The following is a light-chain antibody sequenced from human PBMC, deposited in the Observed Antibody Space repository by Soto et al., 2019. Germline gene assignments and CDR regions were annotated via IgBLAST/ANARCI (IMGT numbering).Light chain of an antibody. Sequence: DIVLTQSPGTLSLSPGERATLSCKASQSVSSNYLAWYQQKPGQAPRLLIYGASSRATGIPNRFSGSGSGTDFTLTISRLEPEDVAVYYCQQYGNSPQTFGQGTKVDIK. J-gene: IGKJ1*01. CDR1: QSVSSNY. V-gene: IGKV3-20*01. CDR3: QQYGNSPQT. CDR2: GAS.